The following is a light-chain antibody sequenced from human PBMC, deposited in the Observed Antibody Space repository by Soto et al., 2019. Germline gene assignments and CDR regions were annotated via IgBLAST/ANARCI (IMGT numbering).Light chain of an antibody. CDR1: SIDVGGYNY. V-gene: IGLV2-8*01. J-gene: IGLJ1*01. CDR2: EVS. CDR3: SSYAGSNNSYV. Sequence: LTQPPSASGSPGQSVTISCTGTSIDVGGYNYVSWYQQHPGKAPKLMIYEVSKRPSGVPDRFSGSKSGNTASLTVSGLQAEDEADYYCSSYAGSNNSYVFGTGTKVTVL.